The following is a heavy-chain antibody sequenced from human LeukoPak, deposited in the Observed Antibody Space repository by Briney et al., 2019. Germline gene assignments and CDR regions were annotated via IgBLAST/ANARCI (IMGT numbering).Heavy chain of an antibody. CDR3: AHTRHGATPTKLHF. J-gene: IGHJ4*02. V-gene: IGHV2-5*02. Sequence: SGPTLVKPTQTLTLTCSFSGFSLTSGGEGVAWIRQPPGKAPEWLALIYWDDDKRFRPSLQNRLTVSKDTSKNQVVLSMTKMDPLDTGTYYCAHTRHGATPTKLHFWGQGILVVVS. CDR2: IYWDDDK. CDR1: GFSLTSGGEG. D-gene: IGHD4/OR15-4a*01.